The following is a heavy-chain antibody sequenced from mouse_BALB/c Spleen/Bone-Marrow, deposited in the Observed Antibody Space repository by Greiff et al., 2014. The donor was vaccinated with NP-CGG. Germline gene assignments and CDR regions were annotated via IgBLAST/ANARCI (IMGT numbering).Heavy chain of an antibody. Sequence: DLVKPGASVKLSCKASGYTFTSYWINSIKQRPGQGLEWIGRIPPGSGTTYYNEMFKGKATLTVDTSSTTAYIQLSSLSSEDSAVYFCARGSYYYGSSSPWFAYWGQGTLATVSA. CDR1: GYTFTSYW. CDR2: IPPGSGTT. CDR3: ARGSYYYGSSSPWFAY. V-gene: IGHV1S41*01. D-gene: IGHD1-1*01. J-gene: IGHJ3*01.